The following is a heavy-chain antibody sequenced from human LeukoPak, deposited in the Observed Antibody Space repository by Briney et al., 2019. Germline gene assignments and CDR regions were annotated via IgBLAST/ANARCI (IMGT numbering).Heavy chain of an antibody. D-gene: IGHD3-16*02. CDR2: ISGSGGST. Sequence: PGGSLRLSCAASGFTFSSYAMSWVRQAPGRGLEWVSAISGSGGSTYYADSVKVRFTISRDNSKNTLYLQMNSPRAEDTAVYYCAKESTFGGVIAPHFDYRGQGTLVTVSS. CDR1: GFTFSSYA. CDR3: AKESTFGGVIAPHFDY. V-gene: IGHV3-23*01. J-gene: IGHJ4*02.